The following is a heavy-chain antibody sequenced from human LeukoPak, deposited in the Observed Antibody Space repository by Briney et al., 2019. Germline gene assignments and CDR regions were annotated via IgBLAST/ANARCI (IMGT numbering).Heavy chain of an antibody. CDR3: AKGSYILTGDAFDI. V-gene: IGHV3-9*03. CDR1: GFTFDDYA. CDR2: ISWNSGSI. D-gene: IGHD3-9*01. J-gene: IGHJ3*02. Sequence: PGRSLRLSCAASGFTFDDYAMHWVRQAPGKGLEWVSGISWNSGSIGYADSVKGRFTISRDNAKNSLYLQMNSLRAEDMALYYCAKGSYILTGDAFDIWGQGTMVTVSS.